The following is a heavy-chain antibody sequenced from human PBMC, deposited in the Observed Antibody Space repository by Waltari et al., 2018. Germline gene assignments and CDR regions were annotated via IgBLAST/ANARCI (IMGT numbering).Heavy chain of an antibody. CDR3: ARVGWEYAFDI. V-gene: IGHV4-59*01. J-gene: IGHJ3*02. D-gene: IGHD1-26*01. Sequence: QVQLQESGPGLVKPSETLSLTCTVSGGSISSYYWRWIRQPPGKGLEWIGYIYYSGSTNYNPSLKSRVTISVDTSKNQFSLKLSSVTAADTAVYYCARVGWEYAFDIWGQGTMVTVSS. CDR1: GGSISSYY. CDR2: IYYSGST.